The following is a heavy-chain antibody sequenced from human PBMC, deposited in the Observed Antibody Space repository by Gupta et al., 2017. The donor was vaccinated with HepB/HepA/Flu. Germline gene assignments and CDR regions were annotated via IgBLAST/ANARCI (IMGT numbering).Heavy chain of an antibody. CDR2: IRSKTYFDTT. J-gene: IGHJ3*02. CDR3: TRQGAGGTWDYNVFDI. CDR1: GFTFSDSA. Sequence: GVGWVQPGGSLKFSCAASGFTFSDSAVHWVRQASGKGLEWVGRIRSKTYFDTTVYAASVIGRFTISRDDSKNTAYLQMNSLKVEDKVVYYCTRQGAGGTWDYNVFDIWVQGTMVPVSS. D-gene: IGHD1-1*01. V-gene: IGHV3-73*01.